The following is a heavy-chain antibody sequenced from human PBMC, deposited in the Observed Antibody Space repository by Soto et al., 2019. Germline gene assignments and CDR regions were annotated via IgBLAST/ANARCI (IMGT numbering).Heavy chain of an antibody. Sequence: ASVKVSCKASGYTFTSYGISWVRQAPGQGLEWMGWISAYNGNTNYAQKLQGRVTMTTDTSTSTAYMELRSLRSDDTAVYYCASMTTVTTPYYYYGMDVWGQGTTVTVSS. J-gene: IGHJ6*02. D-gene: IGHD4-4*01. V-gene: IGHV1-18*04. CDR3: ASMTTVTTPYYYYGMDV. CDR2: ISAYNGNT. CDR1: GYTFTSYG.